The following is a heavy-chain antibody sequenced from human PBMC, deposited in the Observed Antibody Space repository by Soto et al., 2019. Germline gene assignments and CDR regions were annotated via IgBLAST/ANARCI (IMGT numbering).Heavy chain of an antibody. CDR1: GFTFSSYA. J-gene: IGHJ4*02. D-gene: IGHD6-13*01. CDR3: AKSGVGSSSWYLPFDY. CDR2: ISGSGGST. Sequence: ESGGGLVQPGGSLRLSCAASGFTFSSYAMSWVRQAPGKGLEWVSAISGSGGSTYYADSVKGRFTISRDNSKNTLYLQMNSLRAEDTAVYYCAKSGVGSSSWYLPFDYWGQGTLVTVSS. V-gene: IGHV3-23*01.